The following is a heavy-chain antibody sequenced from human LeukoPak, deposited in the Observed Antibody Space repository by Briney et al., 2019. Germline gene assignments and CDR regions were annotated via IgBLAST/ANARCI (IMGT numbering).Heavy chain of an antibody. CDR2: ISYRTSHI. V-gene: IGHV3-21*01. Sequence: TGGSLRLSCTASGFTFSDCDMDWFRQAPGKGLEWVSSISYRTSHIYYADSVKGRFTISRDNAKNSLYLQMDSLRAEDTAVYFCGRPFPPPRTAAGGDYWARGTLVTVSS. CDR1: GFTFSDCD. CDR3: GRPFPPPRTAAGGDY. J-gene: IGHJ4*02. D-gene: IGHD6-25*01.